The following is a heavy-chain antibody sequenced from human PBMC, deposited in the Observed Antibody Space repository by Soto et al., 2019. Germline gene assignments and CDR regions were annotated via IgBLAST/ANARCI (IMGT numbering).Heavy chain of an antibody. Sequence: GGSLRLSCAASGFTFSSYAMSWVRQAPGKGLEWVSAISGSGGSTYYADSVKGRFTISRDNSKNTLYLQMNSLRAEDTAVYYCAKDGYSSSWYGALDYYYYYGMDVWGQGTTVTVSS. J-gene: IGHJ6*02. D-gene: IGHD6-13*01. V-gene: IGHV3-23*01. CDR3: AKDGYSSSWYGALDYYYYYGMDV. CDR1: GFTFSSYA. CDR2: ISGSGGST.